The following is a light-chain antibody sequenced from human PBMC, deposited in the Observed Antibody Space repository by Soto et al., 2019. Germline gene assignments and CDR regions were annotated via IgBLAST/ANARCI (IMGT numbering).Light chain of an antibody. CDR2: GAS. J-gene: IGKJ2*01. V-gene: IGKV3-20*01. CDR3: QQYGSSPPT. Sequence: EIGLTQTPGTLSFSPGERATLSCRASQSIISDSLAWYQQEPGQAPRLLIYGASSRATGIPDRFSGSGSGTDFTLTVSRLEPEDFAVFYCQQYGSSPPTFGQGTKVDIK. CDR1: QSIISDS.